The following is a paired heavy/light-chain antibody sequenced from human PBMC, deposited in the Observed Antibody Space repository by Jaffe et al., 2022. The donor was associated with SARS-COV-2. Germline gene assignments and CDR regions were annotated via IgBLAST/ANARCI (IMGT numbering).Light chain of an antibody. Sequence: DIQMTQSPSSLSASVGDRVSITCQTSQSISTYLHWYQQKPGKAPKLLIFGASTVQSGVPSRFSGSGSGTDFTLTISSLQLEDFATYFCQQTYSTPNTFGQGTKLEIK. CDR3: QQTYSTPNT. CDR1: QSISTY. CDR2: GAS. J-gene: IGKJ2*01. V-gene: IGKV1-39*01.
Heavy chain of an antibody. CDR2: ISSTSTYI. Sequence: VESGGGLVKPGGSLRLSCAASGFTFTKYSMNWVRQAPGKGLEWVSSISSTSTYIFYADSVEGRFTISRDNANNSLYLQMNSLRAEDTAIYYCARRRAARDHDALDIWGQGTVVTVSS. CDR1: GFTFTKYS. J-gene: IGHJ3*02. V-gene: IGHV3-21*01. D-gene: IGHD6-6*01. CDR3: ARRRAARDHDALDI.